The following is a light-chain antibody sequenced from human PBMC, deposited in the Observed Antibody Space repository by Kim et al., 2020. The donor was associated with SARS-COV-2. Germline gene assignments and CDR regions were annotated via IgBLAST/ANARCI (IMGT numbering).Light chain of an antibody. CDR1: NIGSKN. J-gene: IGLJ2*01. Sequence: SYELTQPVSVSVALGQTAKITCGGNNIGSKNVHGYQQRPGQAPVVVIYRDTNRPSGIPERFSGSNSGHTATLTISSAQAGNEAEYYCQVSDDSTVFGEGTTL. CDR3: QVSDDSTV. V-gene: IGLV3-9*01. CDR2: RDT.